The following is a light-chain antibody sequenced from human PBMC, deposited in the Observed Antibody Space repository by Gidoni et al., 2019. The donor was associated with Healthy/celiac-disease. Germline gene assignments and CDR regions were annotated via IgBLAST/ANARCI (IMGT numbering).Light chain of an antibody. CDR2: GAS. V-gene: IGKV3-15*01. CDR1: QSVRSN. J-gene: IGKJ1*01. Sequence: EIVMTQSPATLSVSPGERATLSCRASQSVRSNLAWYQRKPGQAPRRLIYGASTRATGIPARFSGSGSWTEFTLTISSLQSEDFAVYYCQQYNNWPRTFGQGTKVEIK. CDR3: QQYNNWPRT.